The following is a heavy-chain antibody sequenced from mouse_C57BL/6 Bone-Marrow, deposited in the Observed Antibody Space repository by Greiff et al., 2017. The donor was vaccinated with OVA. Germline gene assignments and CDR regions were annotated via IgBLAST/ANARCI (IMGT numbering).Heavy chain of an antibody. D-gene: IGHD1-1*01. Sequence: VQLQQSGAELVRPGASVKLSCTASGFNITDDYMHWVKQRPEQGLEWIGWIDPENGDTEYASKFQGKATITADTSSNTAYLQLSSLTSEDTAVYYCTTYYGSSYEAWFAYWGQGTLVTVSA. V-gene: IGHV14-4*01. J-gene: IGHJ3*01. CDR3: TTYYGSSYEAWFAY. CDR2: IDPENGDT. CDR1: GFNITDDY.